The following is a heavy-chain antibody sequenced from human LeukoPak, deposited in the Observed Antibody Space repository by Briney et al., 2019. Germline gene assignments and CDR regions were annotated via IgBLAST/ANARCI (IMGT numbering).Heavy chain of an antibody. CDR3: ARSYRSSTSCYSKFDP. Sequence: ASVKVSCKASGYTFTGYYMHWVRQAPGQGLEWMGWINPNSGGTNYAQKFQGRVTMTRDTSISTAYMELSRLRSDDTAVYYCARSYRSSTSCYSKFDPWGQGTLVTVSS. J-gene: IGHJ5*02. CDR1: GYTFTGYY. D-gene: IGHD2-2*01. CDR2: INPNSGGT. V-gene: IGHV1-2*02.